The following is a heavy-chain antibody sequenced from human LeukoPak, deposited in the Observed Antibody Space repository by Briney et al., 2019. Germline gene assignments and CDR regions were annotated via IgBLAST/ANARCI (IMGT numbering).Heavy chain of an antibody. D-gene: IGHD6-19*01. Sequence: ASVKVSCKASGYTFTSYYMHWVRQAPGQGLEWMGIMNPSGGSTTYAQKFQGRITMTSDTSTSTVYMDLSSLRSEDTAVYYCARDRRIAVAGTPPGYWGQGTLVTVSS. CDR3: ARDRRIAVAGTPPGY. CDR2: MNPSGGST. CDR1: GYTFTSYY. V-gene: IGHV1-46*01. J-gene: IGHJ4*02.